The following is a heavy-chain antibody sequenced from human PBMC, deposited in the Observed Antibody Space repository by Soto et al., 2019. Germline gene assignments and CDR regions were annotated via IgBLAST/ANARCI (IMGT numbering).Heavy chain of an antibody. CDR2: IYHSGST. Sequence: SETLSLTCAVSGYSISSGYYWGWIRQPPGKGLEWIGNIYHSGSTYYNPSLKSRVTISVDTSKNQFSLKLSSVTAADTAVYYCARDNCIYWGQGTLVTVSS. CDR1: GYSISSGYY. D-gene: IGHD1-20*01. V-gene: IGHV4-38-2*02. CDR3: ARDNCIY. J-gene: IGHJ4*02.